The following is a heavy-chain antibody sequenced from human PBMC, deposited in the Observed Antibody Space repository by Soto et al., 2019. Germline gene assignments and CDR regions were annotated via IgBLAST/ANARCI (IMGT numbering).Heavy chain of an antibody. Sequence: EVQLVESGGGLVQPGESLRLSCIASGFSFSRFWMSWVRQAPGKGLEWLGNIKEDGSEKYYVDAVKGRFTISRDNAKNSLYLQMSSLRAEDTAVYFCARFVSGYPDYWGQGTLVTVSS. V-gene: IGHV3-7*03. CDR1: GFSFSRFW. CDR3: ARFVSGYPDY. J-gene: IGHJ4*02. D-gene: IGHD5-12*01. CDR2: IKEDGSEK.